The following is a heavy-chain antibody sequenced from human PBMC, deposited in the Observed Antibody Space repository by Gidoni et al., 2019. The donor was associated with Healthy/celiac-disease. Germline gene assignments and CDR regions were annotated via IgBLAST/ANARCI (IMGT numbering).Heavy chain of an antibody. Sequence: EVQLVESGGGLVKPGGSLRLSCAASGFTFSSYSMNWVRQAPGKGLEWVSSISSSSSYIYYADSVKGRFTISRDNAKNSLYPQMNSLRAEDTAVYYCARHYGWFGELYAFDIWGQGTMVTVSS. D-gene: IGHD3-10*01. CDR3: ARHYGWFGELYAFDI. J-gene: IGHJ3*02. CDR1: GFTFSSYS. CDR2: ISSSSSYI. V-gene: IGHV3-21*01.